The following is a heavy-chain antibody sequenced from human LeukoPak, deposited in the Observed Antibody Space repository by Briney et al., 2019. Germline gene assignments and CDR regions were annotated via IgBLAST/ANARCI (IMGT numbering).Heavy chain of an antibody. CDR3: AKSSGDRYSGSYSNSWFDP. D-gene: IGHD1-26*01. V-gene: IGHV3-30*18. CDR2: ISYDGSNK. J-gene: IGHJ5*02. CDR1: GFTFSSYG. Sequence: GGSLTLSCAASGFTFSSYGMHWVRQAPGKGLEWVAVISYDGSNKYYADSVKGRFTISRDNSKNTLYLQMNSLRAAHTALYNCAKSSGDRYSGSYSNSWFDPWGQGTLVTVSS.